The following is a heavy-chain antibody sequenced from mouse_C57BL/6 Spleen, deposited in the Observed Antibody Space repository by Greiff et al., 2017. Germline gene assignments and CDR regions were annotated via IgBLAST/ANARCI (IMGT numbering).Heavy chain of an antibody. Sequence: DVHLVESGEGLVKPGGSLKLSCAASGFTFSSYAMSWVRQTPEKRLEWVAYISSGGGYIYYADTVKGRFTISRDNARNTLYLQMSSLKSEDTAMXYCTRGELSGTSGFAYWGQGTLVTVSA. CDR2: ISSGGGYI. D-gene: IGHD2-14*01. CDR3: TRGELSGTSGFAY. V-gene: IGHV5-9-1*02. CDR1: GFTFSSYA. J-gene: IGHJ3*01.